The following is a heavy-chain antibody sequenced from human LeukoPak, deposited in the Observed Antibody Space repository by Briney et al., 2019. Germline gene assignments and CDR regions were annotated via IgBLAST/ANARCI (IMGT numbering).Heavy chain of an antibody. CDR3: AKDIRGDGYNSRFDY. V-gene: IGHV3-43*02. Sequence: GGSLRLSCAASGFAFDDYAMHWVRQAPGRGLEWVSLISGDGGSTYYADSVKGRFTISRDDSKNSPYLQMNSLRTEDTALYYCAKDIRGDGYNSRFDYWGQGTLVTVSP. J-gene: IGHJ4*02. D-gene: IGHD5-24*01. CDR2: ISGDGGST. CDR1: GFAFDDYA.